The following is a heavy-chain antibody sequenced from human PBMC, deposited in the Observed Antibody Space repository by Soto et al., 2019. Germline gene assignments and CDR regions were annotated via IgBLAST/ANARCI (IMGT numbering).Heavy chain of an antibody. D-gene: IGHD2-15*01. CDR3: ARAGYCSGPICYSPHHYYMDV. J-gene: IGHJ6*03. V-gene: IGHV3-7*01. Sequence: EVQLMESGGDLVQPGGSLRLSCAASGFTFSSYWMTWVRQAPGKGLEWVASIKHEGLEQYSVDSVKGRFTVSRDNAKNSVYLQINSLRAEDTAVYYCARAGYCSGPICYSPHHYYMDVWGTGTTVTVSS. CDR1: GFTFSSYW. CDR2: IKHEGLEQ.